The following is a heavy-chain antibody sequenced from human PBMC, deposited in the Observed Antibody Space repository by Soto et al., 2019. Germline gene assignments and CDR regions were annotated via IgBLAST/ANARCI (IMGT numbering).Heavy chain of an antibody. Sequence: QVQLVESGGGVVQPGRSLRLSCAASGFTFSSSGMHWVRQAPGKGLEWVAVISYDGRNKFYADSAKGRFTVSRDNSKNTLSLEMNSLRAEDTAVYYCGNRRSSSWHAIDYWGQGTLVTVSS. D-gene: IGHD6-13*01. J-gene: IGHJ4*02. V-gene: IGHV3-30*18. CDR1: GFTFSSSG. CDR3: GNRRSSSWHAIDY. CDR2: ISYDGRNK.